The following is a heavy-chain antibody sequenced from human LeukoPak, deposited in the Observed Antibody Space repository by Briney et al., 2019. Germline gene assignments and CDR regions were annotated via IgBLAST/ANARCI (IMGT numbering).Heavy chain of an antibody. V-gene: IGHV1-69*01. CDR1: GGTFSSYA. Sequence: SVKVSCKASGGTFSSYAISWVRQAPGQGLEWMGGIIPIFGTANYAQKFQGRVTNTADESTSTAYMELSSLRSEDTAVYYCARDLEYQPGGMDVWGKGTTVTVSS. CDR2: IIPIFGTA. D-gene: IGHD2-2*01. J-gene: IGHJ6*04. CDR3: ARDLEYQPGGMDV.